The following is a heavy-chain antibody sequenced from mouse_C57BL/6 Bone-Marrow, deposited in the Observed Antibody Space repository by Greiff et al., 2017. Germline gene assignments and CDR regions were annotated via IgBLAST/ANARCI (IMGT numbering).Heavy chain of an antibody. Sequence: VQLQESGAELVRPGASVTLSCKASGYTFTDYEMHWVKQTPVHGLEWIGAIDPETGGTDYNQKFKGKAILTADTSSSTAYMELRSLTSGDSAVSYCTRLTLTVFPWFAYWGQGTLVTVSA. J-gene: IGHJ3*01. D-gene: IGHD1-1*01. CDR3: TRLTLTVFPWFAY. CDR1: GYTFTDYE. CDR2: IDPETGGT. V-gene: IGHV1-15*01.